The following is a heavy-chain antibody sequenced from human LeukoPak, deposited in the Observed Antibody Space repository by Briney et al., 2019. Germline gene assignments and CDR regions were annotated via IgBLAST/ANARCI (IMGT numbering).Heavy chain of an antibody. J-gene: IGHJ5*02. CDR3: ARRPIAAGNNWFDP. CDR1: GGSISSAAYY. CDR2: IYYTGTT. Sequence: PSETLSLTCTVSGGSISSAAYYWGWVRQPPGKGLDWSGSIYYTGTTYYSPSLQTRATLSFDTSKTQFSLKLTSVTAADTAVYFCARRPIAAGNNWFDPWGQGTLVTVSS. V-gene: IGHV4-39*01. D-gene: IGHD6-13*01.